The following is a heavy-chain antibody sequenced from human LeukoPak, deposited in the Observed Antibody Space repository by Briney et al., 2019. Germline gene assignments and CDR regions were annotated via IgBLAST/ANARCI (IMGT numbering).Heavy chain of an antibody. CDR3: ARVPDLGYGDYFTITYFDY. J-gene: IGHJ4*02. CDR1: GYTFTSYA. Sequence: ASVKVSCKASGYTFTSYAMHWVRQAPGQRLEWMGWINAGNGNTKYSQEFQGRVTITRDTSASTAYMELNSLRAEDTAVYYCARVPDLGYGDYFTITYFDYWGQGTLVTVSS. D-gene: IGHD4-17*01. V-gene: IGHV1-3*03. CDR2: INAGNGNT.